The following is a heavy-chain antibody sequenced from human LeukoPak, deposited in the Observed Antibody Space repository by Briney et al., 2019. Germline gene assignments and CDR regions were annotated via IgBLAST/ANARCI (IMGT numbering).Heavy chain of an antibody. J-gene: IGHJ4*02. Sequence: ASVKVSCKASGGTFSSYAISWVRQAPGQGLEWMGWISAYNGNTNYAQKLQGRVTMTADTSTSTAYMELRSLSSDDTAVYYCARGGIGSGHFWGQGTLVTVSS. V-gene: IGHV1-18*01. CDR2: ISAYNGNT. CDR1: GGTFSSYA. D-gene: IGHD6-19*01. CDR3: ARGGIGSGHF.